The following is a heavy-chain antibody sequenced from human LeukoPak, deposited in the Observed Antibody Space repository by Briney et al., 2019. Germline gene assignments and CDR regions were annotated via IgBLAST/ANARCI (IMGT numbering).Heavy chain of an antibody. D-gene: IGHD1-26*01. CDR2: INPNSGGT. J-gene: IGHJ4*02. CDR3: ARTVGATGETDY. CDR1: GYTFTGYY. Sequence: ASVKVSCKGSGYTFTGYYIHWVRQAPGQGLEWMGWINPNSGGTRYAQKFQGRVTMTRDTSINTAYMELSSLTSDDTAVYYCARTVGATGETDYWGQGTLVTVSS. V-gene: IGHV1-2*02.